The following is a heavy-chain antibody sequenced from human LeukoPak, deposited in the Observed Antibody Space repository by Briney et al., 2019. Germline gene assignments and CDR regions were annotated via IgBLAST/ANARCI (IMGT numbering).Heavy chain of an antibody. J-gene: IGHJ4*02. CDR3: ARWMVGALDY. D-gene: IGHD1-26*01. CDR1: GGSFSGYY. Sequence: SETLSLTCAVYGGSFSGYYWSWIRQPPGKGLEWIGEINHSGSTNYNPSLKSRVTLSVQTSKNQFSLKLSSVTAADTAVYYCARWMVGALDYWGQGTLVTVSS. CDR2: INHSGST. V-gene: IGHV4-34*01.